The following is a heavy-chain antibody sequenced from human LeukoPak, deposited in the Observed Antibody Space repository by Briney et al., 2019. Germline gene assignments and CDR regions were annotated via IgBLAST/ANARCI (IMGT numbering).Heavy chain of an antibody. V-gene: IGHV3-11*05. D-gene: IGHD3-22*01. CDR3: VRDISGYYFDY. J-gene: IGHJ4*02. CDR1: GFTFSDYH. CDR2: ISGRSIYT. Sequence: PGGSLRLSCAAPGFTFSDYHMTWIRQAPGKGVEWVSYISGRSIYTRYADSVKGRFTISRDNAKNSLYLQMNSLRAEDTALYYCVRDISGYYFDYWGQGTLVTVSS.